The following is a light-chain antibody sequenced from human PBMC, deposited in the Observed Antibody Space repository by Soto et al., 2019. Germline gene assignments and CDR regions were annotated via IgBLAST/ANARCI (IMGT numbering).Light chain of an antibody. Sequence: EILLTQSPGTLSLSPGDRATLSCRASQSLSNSFLAWYQQKPGQAPRLLISGASIRATDIPDRFSGSGSATDFTLTISRLEPEDFAVYFCQKYGRLPLSFGGGTKVEIK. J-gene: IGKJ4*01. CDR1: QSLSNSF. CDR2: GAS. CDR3: QKYGRLPLS. V-gene: IGKV3-20*01.